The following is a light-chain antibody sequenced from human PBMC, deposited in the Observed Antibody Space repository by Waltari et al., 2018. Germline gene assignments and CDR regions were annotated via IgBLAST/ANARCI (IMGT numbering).Light chain of an antibody. J-gene: IGLJ1*01. CDR2: EAI. CDR1: NSAVGGFNL. Sequence: QSALTQPPSVSGSPGQSITISSTGTNSAVGGFNLFSWYQHHQGKAPKLMIYEAIKRPSGVSNRFSGFKSGNTASLTISGLQAEDEADYYCCSYAGSRTYVFGTGTKVTVL. V-gene: IGLV2-23*01. CDR3: CSYAGSRTYV.